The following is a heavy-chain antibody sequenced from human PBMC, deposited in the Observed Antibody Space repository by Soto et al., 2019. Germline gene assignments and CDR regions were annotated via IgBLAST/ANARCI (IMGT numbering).Heavy chain of an antibody. CDR1: GFTFSSYA. CDR3: AKFFVETGGSSGWPWSFHF. J-gene: IGHJ4*02. CDR2: ISGTGGTT. Sequence: EVQLLESGGGLVQPGGYLRLSCAASGFTFSSYAMSWVRQAPGKGLEWVSAISGTGGTTYYADSVKGRFTISRDNSRNTLQLQMNSLRAEDTAIDYCAKFFVETGGSSGWPWSFHFRGQGTLVTVSS. D-gene: IGHD6-25*01. V-gene: IGHV3-23*01.